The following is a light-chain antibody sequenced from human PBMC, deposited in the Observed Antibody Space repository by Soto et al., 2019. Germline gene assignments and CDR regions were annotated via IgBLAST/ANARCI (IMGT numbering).Light chain of an antibody. V-gene: IGKV1-12*01. Sequence: IEMTQSPSSVSASVGDRVTITCRASQDIRSRLAWYQHNPGKAPNLLIYSATTLQSGVPYRFSGSGSGTYFNLTISSLQPEDFATYDCQQANSLPPVFGGGTMVE. CDR1: QDIRSR. CDR3: QQANSLPPV. J-gene: IGKJ4*01. CDR2: SAT.